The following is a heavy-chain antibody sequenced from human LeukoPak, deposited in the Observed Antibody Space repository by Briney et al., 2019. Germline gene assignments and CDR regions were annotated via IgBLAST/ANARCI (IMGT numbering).Heavy chain of an antibody. D-gene: IGHD5-24*01. Sequence: ASVKVSCKASGYTFTSYGISWVRQAPGQGLEWMGWISAYNGNTNYAQKLQGRVTMTTDTSTSTAYMELRSLRSDDTAVYYCARVRRDGYKGGYYYGMDVWGQGTTVTVSS. CDR2: ISAYNGNT. J-gene: IGHJ6*02. CDR1: GYTFTSYG. V-gene: IGHV1-18*01. CDR3: ARVRRDGYKGGYYYGMDV.